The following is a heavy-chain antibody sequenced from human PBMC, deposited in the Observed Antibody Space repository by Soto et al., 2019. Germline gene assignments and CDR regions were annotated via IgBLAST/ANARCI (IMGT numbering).Heavy chain of an antibody. CDR3: ARELLRKNYYYYYGMDV. J-gene: IGHJ6*02. CDR1: GGSISSGGYY. D-gene: IGHD5-12*01. V-gene: IGHV4-31*03. CDR2: IYYSGST. Sequence: TSETLSLTCSVSGGSISSGGYYWSWIRQHPGKGLEWIGYIYYSGSTYYNPSLKSRVTISVDTSKNQFSLKLSSVTAADTAVYYCARELLRKNYYYYYGMDVWGQGTTVTV.